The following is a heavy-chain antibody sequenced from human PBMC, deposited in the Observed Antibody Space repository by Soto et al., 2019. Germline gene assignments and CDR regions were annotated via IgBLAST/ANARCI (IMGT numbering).Heavy chain of an antibody. Sequence: GGSLRLSCAASGFTFGNYGMHWVRQPPGKGLERMSSILYDGSDKYYADSVKGRFTISRDGSKNTLYLQMDSLRPEDTAVYYCAKWGEVSHNPGGNYYYGMDVWGQGTTVTV. V-gene: IGHV3-30*18. CDR1: GFTFGNYG. D-gene: IGHD3-16*01. CDR2: ILYDGSDK. CDR3: AKWGEVSHNPGGNYYYGMDV. J-gene: IGHJ6*02.